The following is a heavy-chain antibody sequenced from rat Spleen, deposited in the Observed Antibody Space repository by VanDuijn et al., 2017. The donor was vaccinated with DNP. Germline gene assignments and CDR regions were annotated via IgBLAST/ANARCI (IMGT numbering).Heavy chain of an antibody. D-gene: IGHD1-2*01. Sequence: QVQLKESGPGLVQPSQTLSLTCTVSGFSLTSYNVHWVRQPTGKGLAWMGVIWTGGSTDYNSALKSRLSISRDTSKSQVFLKMNSLQTEDIATYYCARGDYYSSYVMDAWGQGASVTVSS. CDR3: ARGDYYSSYVMDA. J-gene: IGHJ4*01. CDR2: IWTGGST. V-gene: IGHV2-30*01. CDR1: GFSLTSYN.